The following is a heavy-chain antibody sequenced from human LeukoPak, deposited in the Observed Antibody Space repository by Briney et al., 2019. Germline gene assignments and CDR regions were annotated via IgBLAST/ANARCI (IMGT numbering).Heavy chain of an antibody. Sequence: GGSLRLSCVASGYPFSQHGIHWVRQAPGRGLEWVAVIWPDGNKKEYADSVRGRFIVSKDNSENTLSLQMNSLRAEDTAVYYCVVVLVPAAVWQFDVWGRGTLVTVSS. CDR2: IWPDGNKK. CDR1: GYPFSQHG. V-gene: IGHV3-33*01. CDR3: VVVLVPAAVWQFDV. D-gene: IGHD2-2*01. J-gene: IGHJ2*01.